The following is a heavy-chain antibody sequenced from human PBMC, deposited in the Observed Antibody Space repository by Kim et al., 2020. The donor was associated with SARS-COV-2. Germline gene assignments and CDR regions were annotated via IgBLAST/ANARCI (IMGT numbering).Heavy chain of an antibody. CDR1: GGSFSGYY. J-gene: IGHJ4*01. CDR3: ARGLNYYDSSGHRGFDY. CDR2: INDSGST. D-gene: IGHD3-22*01. Sequence: SETLSLTCAVYGGSFSGYYWSWIRQPPGKGLEWIGEINDSGSTNYNPSLKSRVTISVDTSKNQFSLKLSSVTAADTAVYYCARGLNYYDSSGHRGFDYWG. V-gene: IGHV4-34*01.